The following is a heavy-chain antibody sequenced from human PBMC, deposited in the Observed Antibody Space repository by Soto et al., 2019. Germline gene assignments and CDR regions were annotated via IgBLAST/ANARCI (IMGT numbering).Heavy chain of an antibody. CDR3: ARGAPDKNYFDS. CDR2: RNHSGRS. CDR1: GGAFSGYY. Sequence: PSETLSLTCAVYGGAFSGYYWSWIRQFPEKGPEWIGERNHSGRSNQNPSLKSRVSISVDTSKNQFSLRLRSVTAADTAMYYCARGAPDKNYFDSWGLGTLVTVSS. V-gene: IGHV4-34*01. J-gene: IGHJ4*02.